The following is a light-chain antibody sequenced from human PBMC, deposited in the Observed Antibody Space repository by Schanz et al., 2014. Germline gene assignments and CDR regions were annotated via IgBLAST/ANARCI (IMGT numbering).Light chain of an antibody. CDR3: SSYTSSSTLD. CDR2: EVT. Sequence: QSALTQPASVSGSPGQSITISCTRSSSDVANHDFVSWYQQRPGKAPKVMMYEVTKRPSGVPDRFSGSKSGNTASLTVSWLQAEDEADYYCSSYTSSSTLDFGTGTKLTVL. J-gene: IGLJ1*01. V-gene: IGLV2-14*02. CDR1: SSDVANHDF.